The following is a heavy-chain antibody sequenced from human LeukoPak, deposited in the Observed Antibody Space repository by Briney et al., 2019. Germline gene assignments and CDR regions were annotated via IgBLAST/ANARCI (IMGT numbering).Heavy chain of an antibody. CDR3: ARWTNFHAFDI. CDR1: GFTFSSYA. Sequence: GGSLRLSCAASGFTFSSYAMSWVRQAPGKGLEWVSAISGSGGSTYYADSVKGRFTISRDDSKNTVYLQMNSLRAEDTAVYYCARWTNFHAFDIWGQGTMVTVSS. CDR2: ISGSGGST. J-gene: IGHJ3*02. V-gene: IGHV3-23*01. D-gene: IGHD1-1*01.